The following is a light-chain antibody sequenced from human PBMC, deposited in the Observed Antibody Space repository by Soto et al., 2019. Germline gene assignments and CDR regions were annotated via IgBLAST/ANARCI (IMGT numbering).Light chain of an antibody. CDR2: GAS. CDR3: QQYGGSPRT. V-gene: IGKV3-20*01. Sequence: ETVLTQSPVTLSLSPGERGTLSSRASQSVGTSLAWYQQKPGQAPRLLIYGASNRATGIPDRFSGSGSGTDFTLTISKLEPEDFAVYHCQQYGGSPRTFGQGTKVDI. J-gene: IGKJ1*01. CDR1: QSVGTS.